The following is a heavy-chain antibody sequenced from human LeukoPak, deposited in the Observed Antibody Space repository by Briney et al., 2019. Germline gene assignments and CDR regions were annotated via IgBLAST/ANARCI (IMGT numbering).Heavy chain of an antibody. CDR1: GGSISSYY. CDR2: IYYSGST. Sequence: SETLSLTCTVSGGSISSYYWSRIRQPPGKGLEWIGYIYYSGSTNYNPSLKSRVTISVDTSKNQFSLKLSSVTAADTAVYYCARDAHYDFWSGYYFGWFDPWGQGTLVTVSS. CDR3: ARDAHYDFWSGYYFGWFDP. V-gene: IGHV4-59*01. J-gene: IGHJ5*02. D-gene: IGHD3-3*01.